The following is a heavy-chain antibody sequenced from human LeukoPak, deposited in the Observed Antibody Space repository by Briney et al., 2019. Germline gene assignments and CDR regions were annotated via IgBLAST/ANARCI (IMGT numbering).Heavy chain of an antibody. CDR3: ARTAGIAAALDY. D-gene: IGHD6-13*01. CDR1: GGSISSYY. CDR2: IYYSGST. V-gene: IGHV4-59*01. Sequence: SETPSLTCTVSGGSISSYYWSWIRQPPGKGLEWIGYIYYSGSTNYNPSLKGRVTISVDTSKNQFSLKLSSVTAADTAVYYCARTAGIAAALDYWGQGTLVTVSS. J-gene: IGHJ4*02.